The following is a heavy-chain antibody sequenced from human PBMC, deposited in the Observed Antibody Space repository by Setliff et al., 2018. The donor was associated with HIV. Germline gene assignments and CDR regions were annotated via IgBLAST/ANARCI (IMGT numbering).Heavy chain of an antibody. CDR1: GYTFTSYG. CDR3: ARDSDQGATGRYGMDV. D-gene: IGHD1-26*01. V-gene: IGHV1-18*01. CDR2: ISAYNGNT. Sequence: GASVKVSCKAAGYTFTSYGIIWVRQAPGQGLEWMGWISAYNGNTNYEQKLQGRVIMTTDTSTSTVYMEMRSLRSDDTAVYYCARDSDQGATGRYGMDVWGQGTTVTVSS. J-gene: IGHJ6*02.